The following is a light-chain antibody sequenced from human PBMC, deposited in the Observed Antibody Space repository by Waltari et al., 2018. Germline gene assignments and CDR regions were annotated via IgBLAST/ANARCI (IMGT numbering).Light chain of an antibody. J-gene: IGKJ3*01. V-gene: IGKV1-39*01. Sequence: DIQMTQSPSSLSASVGDRVTITCRESQSISDYLNWYQQKPGQAPTVLIYATSSLESGVPSRFSCSGSGTDFTLTISSLQPEDFATYYCQQSYSSPRTFGPGTKVDFK. CDR3: QQSYSSPRT. CDR2: ATS. CDR1: QSISDY.